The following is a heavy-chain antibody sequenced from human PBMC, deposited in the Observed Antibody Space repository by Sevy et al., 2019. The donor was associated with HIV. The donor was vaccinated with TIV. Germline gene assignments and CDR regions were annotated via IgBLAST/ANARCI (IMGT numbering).Heavy chain of an antibody. CDR1: GFTFTDHG. V-gene: IGHV3-30*03. CDR2: ISYDGTNT. J-gene: IGHJ4*02. CDR3: ARAYSGGWPQGAWTDY. Sequence: GGSLRLSCAASGFTFTDHGMHWVRHTPGKGLEWVAAISYDGTNTYYVDSVEGRFTISRDNAKNSLYLQINSLRAEDTAVYYCARAYSGGWPQGAWTDYWGQGTLVTVSS. D-gene: IGHD6-19*01.